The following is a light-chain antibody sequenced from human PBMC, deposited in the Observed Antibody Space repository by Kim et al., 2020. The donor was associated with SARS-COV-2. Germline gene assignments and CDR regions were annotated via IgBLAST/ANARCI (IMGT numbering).Light chain of an antibody. CDR2: AAS. J-gene: IGKJ1*01. CDR3: QKYTSAPCT. Sequence: ATVGYRVTIPCRASQDISIYLAWYQQKPGKVPKLLIYAASTLQSGVPSRFSGSGSGTDFTLTISSLQPEDVATYYCQKYTSAPCTFGQGTKVDIK. V-gene: IGKV1-27*01. CDR1: QDISIY.